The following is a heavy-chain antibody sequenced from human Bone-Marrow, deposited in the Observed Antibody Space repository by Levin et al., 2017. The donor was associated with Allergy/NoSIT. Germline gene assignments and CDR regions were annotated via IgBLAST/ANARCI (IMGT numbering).Heavy chain of an antibody. J-gene: IGHJ4*02. CDR3: ARDAERGGDHDY. V-gene: IGHV3-74*01. CDR2: IKSDGTYT. Sequence: QSGGSLRLSCAASGFSFSNHWMHWVRQVPGKGLVWVSRIKSDGTYTSYADSVKGRFIISRDNAKNTLFLQMNSLRAEDTAVYYCARDAERGGDHDYWGQGTLVTVSP. D-gene: IGHD2-21*02. CDR1: GFSFSNHW.